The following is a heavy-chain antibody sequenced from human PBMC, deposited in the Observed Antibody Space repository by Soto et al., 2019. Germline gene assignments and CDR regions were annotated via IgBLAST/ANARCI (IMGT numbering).Heavy chain of an antibody. V-gene: IGHV4-4*02. Sequence: QVQLQESGPGLVEPSGTLSLTCVVSGGSISSSHWWSWVRQPPGKGLECIGQIFQSGSTYYNPSLKSRVTISVDKSKNQFSLKLTSVTAADTAGYYCARGGAESGMIWGQGTLVTVSS. D-gene: IGHD6-13*01. CDR1: GGSISSSHW. J-gene: IGHJ4*02. CDR2: IFQSGST. CDR3: ARGGAESGMI.